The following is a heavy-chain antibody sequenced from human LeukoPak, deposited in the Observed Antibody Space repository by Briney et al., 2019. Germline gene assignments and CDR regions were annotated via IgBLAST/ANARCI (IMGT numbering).Heavy chain of an antibody. CDR1: GGSFSSYY. V-gene: IGHV4-39*01. D-gene: IGHD2-15*01. J-gene: IGHJ4*02. Sequence: PSETLSLTCAVYGGSFSSYYWGWIRQPPGKGLEWIGSIYYSGSTYYNPSLKSRVTISVDTSKNQFSLKLSSVTAADTAVYYCARHPDVSSFDYWGQGTLVTVSS. CDR3: ARHPDVSSFDY. CDR2: IYYSGST.